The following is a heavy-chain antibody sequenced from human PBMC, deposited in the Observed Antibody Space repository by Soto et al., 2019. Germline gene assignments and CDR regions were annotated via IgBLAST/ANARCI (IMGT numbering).Heavy chain of an antibody. D-gene: IGHD4-17*01. CDR3: AKDLSAPGSTTVTH. CDR2: MSGSGGST. J-gene: IGHJ4*02. Sequence: EVPLLESGGGLVQPGGSLRLSCAASGFTFSSYAMSWVRQAPGKGLEWVSAMSGSGGSTYNADSVKGRFTISRDNSKNTLYLQMNSLRAEDTAVYYCAKDLSAPGSTTVTHWCQGTLVTVSS. V-gene: IGHV3-23*01. CDR1: GFTFSSYA.